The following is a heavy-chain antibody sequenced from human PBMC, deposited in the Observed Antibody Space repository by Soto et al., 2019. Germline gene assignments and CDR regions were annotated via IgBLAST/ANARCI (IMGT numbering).Heavy chain of an antibody. J-gene: IGHJ5*02. D-gene: IGHD2-2*01. CDR1: GGSISSGGYS. CDR2: IYYGGTT. V-gene: IGHV4-61*08. CDR3: ARLGFYYQSLDP. Sequence: SETLSLTCAVSGGSISSGGYSWSWIRQPPGKGLEWIGYIYYGGTTRYNPSLESRVTVSLETSKSQFSLTLSSVTASDTAVYYCARLGFYYQSLDPWGHGTLVTVSS.